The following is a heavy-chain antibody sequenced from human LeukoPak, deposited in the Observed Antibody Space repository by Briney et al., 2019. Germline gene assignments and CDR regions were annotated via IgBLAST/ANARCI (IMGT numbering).Heavy chain of an antibody. Sequence: GRSLRLSCAASGFTFSSYAMHWVRQAPGKGLEWVAVISYDGSNKYYADSVKGRFTISGDNSKNTLYLQMNSLRAEDTAVYYCAKDPDYYGSNWGQGTLVTVSS. CDR1: GFTFSSYA. D-gene: IGHD3-10*01. V-gene: IGHV3-30*04. CDR3: AKDPDYYGSN. J-gene: IGHJ4*02. CDR2: ISYDGSNK.